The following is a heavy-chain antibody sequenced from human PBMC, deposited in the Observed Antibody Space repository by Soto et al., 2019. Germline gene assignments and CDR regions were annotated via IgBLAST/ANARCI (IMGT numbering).Heavy chain of an antibody. J-gene: IGHJ4*02. CDR2: IDWDDAK. CDR3: ARLRYCSTTSCYHFDF. V-gene: IGHV2-70*17. CDR1: GFSLTTSGMC. D-gene: IGHD2-2*01. Sequence: SGPTLVNPTQTLTLTCTFSGFSLTTSGMCVTWIRQPPGKALEWLARIDWDDAKFYSTSLKTRLTISKDTSKNQVVLTMTNMDPVDTATYYCARLRYCSTTSCYHFDFWGQGTQVTAPQ.